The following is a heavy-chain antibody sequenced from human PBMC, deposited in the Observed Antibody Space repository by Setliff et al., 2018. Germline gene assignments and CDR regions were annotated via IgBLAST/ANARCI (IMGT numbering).Heavy chain of an antibody. Sequence: SETLSLTCTVSGGSFSGYYWNWVRQPPGKGLEWIGSIYYSGSTYYNPSLKSRVTISLDTSKNHFSLKLDSVTAADTALYYCARSPSSGAYWNPRPFYSDYWARGTLVTVSS. CDR3: ARSPSSGAYWNPRPFYSDY. D-gene: IGHD1-26*01. J-gene: IGHJ4*02. V-gene: IGHV4-39*02. CDR1: GGSFSGYY. CDR2: IYYSGST.